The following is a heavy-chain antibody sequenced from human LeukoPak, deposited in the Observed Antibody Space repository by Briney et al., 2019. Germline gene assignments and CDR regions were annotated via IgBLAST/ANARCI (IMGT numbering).Heavy chain of an antibody. D-gene: IGHD6-19*01. J-gene: IGHJ4*02. V-gene: IGHV3-21*04. CDR3: AKNPSIYSSGWYYFDY. CDR2: ISSSSSYI. CDR1: GFTFSSYS. Sequence: GGSLRLSCAASGFTFSSYSMNWVRQAPGKGLEWVSSISSSSSYIYYADSVKGRFTISRDNSKNSLYLQMNSLRTEDTALYYCAKNPSIYSSGWYYFDYWGQGTLVTVSS.